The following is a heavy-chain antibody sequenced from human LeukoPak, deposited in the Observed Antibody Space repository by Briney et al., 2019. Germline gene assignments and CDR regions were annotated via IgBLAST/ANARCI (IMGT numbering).Heavy chain of an antibody. J-gene: IGHJ4*02. Sequence: SETLSLTCAVYGGSFSGYYWSWIRQPPGKGLEWIGEINHSGSTNYNPSLKSRVTISVDTSKNQFSLKLSSVTAADTAAYYCAALSGYSGYDWFSHFDYWGQGTLVTVSS. CDR2: INHSGST. CDR1: GGSFSGYY. V-gene: IGHV4-34*01. D-gene: IGHD5-12*01. CDR3: AALSGYSGYDWFSHFDY.